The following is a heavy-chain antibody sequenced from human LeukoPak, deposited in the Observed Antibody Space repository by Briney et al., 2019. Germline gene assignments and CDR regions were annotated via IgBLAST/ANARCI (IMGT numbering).Heavy chain of an antibody. CDR1: GFTFSSYA. V-gene: IGHV3-23*01. D-gene: IGHD1-14*01. J-gene: IGHJ6*03. CDR2: ISGSGGST. Sequence: PGGSLRLSCAASGFTFSSYAMSWVRQAPGKGLEWVSAISGSGGSTYYADSVKGRFTISSDGSRNMLFLHMSRLRAEDTAIYYCARQPYNYYYLDVWGKGTTVTVSS. CDR3: ARQPYNYYYLDV.